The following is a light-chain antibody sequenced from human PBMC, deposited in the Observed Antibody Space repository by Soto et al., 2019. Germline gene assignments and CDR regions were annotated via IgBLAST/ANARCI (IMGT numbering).Light chain of an antibody. CDR2: GAS. V-gene: IGKV3-15*01. J-gene: IGKJ1*01. CDR3: KQYNDWWT. Sequence: EIVMTQSPATLSCSPGEGATLSWRASQSVSSNLTWYQQKPGQAPRLLIYGASTRATGVPARFSGSGSGTEFTLTISSLQSEDFAVYYCKQYNDWWTFGQGTKVDIK. CDR1: QSVSSN.